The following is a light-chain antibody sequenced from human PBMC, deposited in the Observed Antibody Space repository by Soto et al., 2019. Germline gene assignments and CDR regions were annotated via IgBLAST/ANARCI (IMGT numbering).Light chain of an antibody. Sequence: QAVVTQEPSFSVSPGGTVTLTCGLSSGSVSTSYYPSWYQQTPGQAPRTLIYSTNTRSSGVPDRFSGSILGNKAALTITGEKADDESDYYCVLYMGSGSVVFGGGTKLTVL. J-gene: IGLJ2*01. CDR2: STN. CDR1: SGSVSTSYY. V-gene: IGLV8-61*01. CDR3: VLYMGSGSVV.